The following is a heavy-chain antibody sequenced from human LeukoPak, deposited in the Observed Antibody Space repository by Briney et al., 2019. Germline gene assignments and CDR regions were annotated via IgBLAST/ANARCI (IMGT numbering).Heavy chain of an antibody. V-gene: IGHV3-48*01. D-gene: IGHD3-22*01. CDR3: ARDWDYYEGHAFDI. CDR1: GFTFSSYS. Sequence: GGSLRLSCAASGFTFSSYSMNWVRQAPGKGLEWVSYISSSSSTIYYADSVKGRFTISRDNAKNSLYLQMNSLRAEDTAVYYCARDWDYYEGHAFDIWGQGTMVTVSS. CDR2: ISSSSSTI. J-gene: IGHJ3*02.